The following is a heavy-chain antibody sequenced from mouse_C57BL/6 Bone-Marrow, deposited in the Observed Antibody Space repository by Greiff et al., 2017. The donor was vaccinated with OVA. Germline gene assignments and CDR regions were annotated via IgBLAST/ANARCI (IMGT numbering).Heavy chain of an antibody. Sequence: EVKLMESGGGLVKPGGSLKLSCAASGFTFSSYAMSWVRQTPEKRLEWVATISDGGSYTYYPDNVKGRFTISRDNAKNNLYLQMSHLKSEDTAMYYWAREGYDSAYWGQGTLVTVSA. CDR1: GFTFSSYA. V-gene: IGHV5-4*01. CDR3: AREGYDSAY. J-gene: IGHJ3*01. D-gene: IGHD2-4*01. CDR2: ISDGGSYT.